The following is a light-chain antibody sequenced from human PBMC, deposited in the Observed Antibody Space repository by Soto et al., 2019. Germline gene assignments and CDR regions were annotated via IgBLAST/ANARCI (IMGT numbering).Light chain of an antibody. CDR1: SSDVGGYNY. J-gene: IGLJ2*01. V-gene: IGLV2-14*01. Sequence: QLVLTQPASVSGSPGQSITISCTGTSSDVGGYNYVSWYQQHPGKAPKLMIFDVTYRPSGVSNRFSGSKSGNTASLTISGLQPEDEADYYCSSYTSSSTLEVFGGGTKVTVL. CDR2: DVT. CDR3: SSYTSSSTLEV.